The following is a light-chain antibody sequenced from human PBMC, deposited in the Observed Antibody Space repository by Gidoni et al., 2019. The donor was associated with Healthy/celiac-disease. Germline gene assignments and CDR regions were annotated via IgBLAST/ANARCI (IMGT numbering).Light chain of an antibody. V-gene: IGLV1-40*01. J-gene: IGLJ1*01. CDR1: SSNIGAGYD. Sequence: QSVLTQPPSVSGAPGQRVTISCTGSSSNIGAGYDLHWYQQLPGTAPKLLIYGNSNRPSGVPDRFSGSKSGTSASLAITGLQAEDEADYYCQSYDSSLSGGVFGTGTKGTVL. CDR2: GNS. CDR3: QSYDSSLSGGV.